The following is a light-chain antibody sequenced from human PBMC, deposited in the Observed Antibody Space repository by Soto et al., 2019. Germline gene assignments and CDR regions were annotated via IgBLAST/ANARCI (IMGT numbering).Light chain of an antibody. V-gene: IGLV9-49*01. J-gene: IGLJ2*01. CDR1: SGYSNYK. CDR3: GADHGSGSNFVVV. CDR2: VGTGGIVG. Sequence: QLVLTQPPSASASLGASVTLTCTLSSGYSNYKVDWYQQRPGKGPRFVMRVGTGGIVGSKGDGIPDRFSVLGSGLNRYLTIKNIQEEDESDVHRGADHGSGSNFVVVFGGGTKLAVL.